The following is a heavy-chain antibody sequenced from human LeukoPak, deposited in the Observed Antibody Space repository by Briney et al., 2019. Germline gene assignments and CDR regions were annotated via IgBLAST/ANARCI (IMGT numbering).Heavy chain of an antibody. CDR1: GGSISSYY. J-gene: IGHJ5*02. V-gene: IGHV4-39*01. CDR3: ARHKRRDSSPNWFDP. D-gene: IGHD6-13*01. Sequence: SETLSLTCTVSGGSISSYYWSWIRQPPGQGLEWIGTIYSSGSTYYNASLKSRVTISVDTSKNQFSLKLSSVTAADTALYYCARHKRRDSSPNWFDPWGQGTLVTVSS. CDR2: IYSSGST.